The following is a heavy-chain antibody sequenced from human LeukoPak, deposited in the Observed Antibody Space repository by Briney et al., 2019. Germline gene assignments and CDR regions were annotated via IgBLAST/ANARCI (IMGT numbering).Heavy chain of an antibody. CDR2: IKQDGSEK. V-gene: IGHV3-7*01. CDR3: ARGFGRP. J-gene: IGHJ5*02. D-gene: IGHD3-16*01. CDR1: GFTFSAYW. Sequence: GGSLRLSCAVSGFTFSAYWMSWVRQAPGKGLEWVADIKQDGSEKYYVDSVKGRFTISRDNAKNSLYLQMNSLRAEDTAVYYCARGFGRPWGQGTLVTVSS.